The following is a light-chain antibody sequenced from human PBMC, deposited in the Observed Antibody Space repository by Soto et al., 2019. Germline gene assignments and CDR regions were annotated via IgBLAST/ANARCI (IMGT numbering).Light chain of an antibody. CDR3: QQYGSSIT. CDR2: DAS. CDR1: QSVSNY. Sequence: DIVLTQSHGTLSLSHGARATLSCRASQSVSNYVAWYQQRPGQAPRLLIYDASNRATGIPDRFSGSGSGTDSTLTISRLEPEDFAVYYCQQYGSSITLGQGTRLAIK. J-gene: IGKJ5*01. V-gene: IGKV3-20*01.